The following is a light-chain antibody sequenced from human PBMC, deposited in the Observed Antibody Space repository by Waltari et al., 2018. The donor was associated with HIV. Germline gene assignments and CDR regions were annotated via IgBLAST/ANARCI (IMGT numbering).Light chain of an antibody. CDR1: ALPNKY. CDR2: EDS. Sequence: SYELTQPPSVSVSPGQAASLTCPGDALPNKYAYWYQQKSGQAPVLVIYEDSERPSGIPERFSGSSSGTMATLTISGAQVEDEADYYCYSTDSSGYPLFGGGTKLTVL. CDR3: YSTDSSGYPL. V-gene: IGLV3-10*01. J-gene: IGLJ2*01.